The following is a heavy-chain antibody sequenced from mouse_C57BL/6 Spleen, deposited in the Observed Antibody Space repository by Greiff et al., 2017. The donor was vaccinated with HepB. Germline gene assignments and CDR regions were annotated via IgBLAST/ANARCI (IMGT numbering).Heavy chain of an antibody. CDR1: GFTFSDYG. Sequence: EVKLQESGGGLVKPGGSLKLSCAASGFTFSDYGMHWVRQAPEKGLEWVAYISSGSSTIYYADTVKGRFTIARDNAKNTLFLQMTSLRSEDTAMYYCARRTVVDSFDYWGQGTTLTVSS. CDR2: ISSGSSTI. D-gene: IGHD1-1*01. CDR3: ARRTVVDSFDY. V-gene: IGHV5-17*01. J-gene: IGHJ2*01.